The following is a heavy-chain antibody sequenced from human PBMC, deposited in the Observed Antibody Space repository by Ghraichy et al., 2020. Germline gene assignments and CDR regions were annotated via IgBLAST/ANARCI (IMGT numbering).Heavy chain of an antibody. CDR1: GFTFSSYA. V-gene: IGHV3-30-3*01. CDR2: ISYDGSNK. Sequence: GGSLRLSCAASGFTFSSYAMHWVRQAPGKGLEWVAVISYDGSNKYYADSVKGRFTISRDNSKNTLYLQMNSLRAEDTAVYYCARDFSPNIVKRILYYYYGMDVWGQGTTVTVSS. J-gene: IGHJ6*02. CDR3: ARDFSPNIVKRILYYYYGMDV. D-gene: IGHD2-15*01.